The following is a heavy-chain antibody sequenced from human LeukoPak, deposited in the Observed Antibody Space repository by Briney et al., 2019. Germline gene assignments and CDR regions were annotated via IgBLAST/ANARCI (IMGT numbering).Heavy chain of an antibody. J-gene: IGHJ4*02. V-gene: IGHV3-64D*09. CDR1: GFTFSSYA. D-gene: IGHD2-15*01. Sequence: GGSLRLSCSASGFTFSSYAMHWVRQAPGKGLEYVSAISSNGGSTYYADSVKGRFTISRDNSKNTLYLQMSSLRAEDTAVYYCAKDVLVAAIRTHFDYWGQGTLVTVSS. CDR2: ISSNGGST. CDR3: AKDVLVAAIRTHFDY.